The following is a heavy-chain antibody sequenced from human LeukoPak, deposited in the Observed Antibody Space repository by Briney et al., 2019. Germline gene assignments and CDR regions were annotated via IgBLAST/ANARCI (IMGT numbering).Heavy chain of an antibody. V-gene: IGHV3-21*01. CDR2: ITSSSNYI. CDR1: GFIFSSYT. J-gene: IGHJ4*02. CDR3: ARDAYSSSSFDY. Sequence: PGGSLRLSCTASGFIFSSYTMNWVRQAPGKGLEWVSSITSSSNYIYYADSMKGRFTISRDNAKNSLYLQMNSLRAEDTAVHYCARDAYSSSSFDYWGQGTLVTVSS. D-gene: IGHD6-19*01.